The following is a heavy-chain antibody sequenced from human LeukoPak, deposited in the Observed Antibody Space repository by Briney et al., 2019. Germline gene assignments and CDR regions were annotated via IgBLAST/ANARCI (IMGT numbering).Heavy chain of an antibody. D-gene: IGHD2-8*02. Sequence: GGSLRLSCAASGFTFSDYNMRWIRQAPGKGLEWVSSISRSGSTIYYADSVKGRFTISRDNAKNSLYLQMSSLRAEDTAVYYCARHDNTASYCLTDWGQGTLVTVSS. CDR2: ISRSGSTI. CDR3: ARHDNTASYCLTD. CDR1: GFTFSDYN. V-gene: IGHV3-11*04. J-gene: IGHJ4*02.